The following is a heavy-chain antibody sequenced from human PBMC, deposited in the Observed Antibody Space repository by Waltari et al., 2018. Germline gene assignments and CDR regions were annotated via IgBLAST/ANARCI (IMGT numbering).Heavy chain of an antibody. J-gene: IGHJ6*03. Sequence: QVQLQQWGAGLLKPSETLSLTCAVYGGSFSGYYWSWIRQPPGKGLEWIGEINHSGSTNYNPSLKSRVTISVDTSKNQFSLKLSSVTAADTAVYYCARGGLYSSRHERNYYYYYMDVWGKGTTVTVSS. V-gene: IGHV4-34*01. CDR1: GGSFSGYY. CDR3: ARGGLYSSRHERNYYYYYMDV. D-gene: IGHD6-13*01. CDR2: INHSGST.